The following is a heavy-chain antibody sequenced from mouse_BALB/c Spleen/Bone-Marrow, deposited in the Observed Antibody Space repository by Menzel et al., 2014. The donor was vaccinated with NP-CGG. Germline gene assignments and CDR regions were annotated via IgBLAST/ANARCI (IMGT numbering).Heavy chain of an antibody. D-gene: IGHD1-1*01. J-gene: IGHJ3*02. Sequence: LEESGGRLVTPGGTLTLTCTVSGIDLSRHLVGWVRQAPGKGLDYIGIVGSTGNIYYATWAKGRFTISKTSTTVDLKITSPTAEDTATYFCARLDSDSSASSSLWGQGTLVTVS. V-gene: IGHV5-6-5*01. CDR1: GIDLSRHL. CDR2: VGSTGNI. CDR3: ARLDSDSSASSSL.